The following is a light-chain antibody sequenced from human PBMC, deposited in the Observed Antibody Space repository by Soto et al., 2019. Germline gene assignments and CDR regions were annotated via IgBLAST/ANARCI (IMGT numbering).Light chain of an antibody. J-gene: IGKJ1*01. CDR2: GAS. CDR1: QSVSSNY. V-gene: IGKV3-20*01. Sequence: EIVLTQSPGTLSLSPGERATLSCRASQSVSSNYLAWYQQKPGQAPRLLIYGASSRATGIPDRFSGSGSGTDFSLTIRRLEPEDFAVYYCQQYGNSRTFGQGTKVELK. CDR3: QQYGNSRT.